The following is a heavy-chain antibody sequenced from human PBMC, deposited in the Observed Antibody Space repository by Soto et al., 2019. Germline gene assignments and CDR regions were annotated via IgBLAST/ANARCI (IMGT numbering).Heavy chain of an antibody. J-gene: IGHJ4*02. V-gene: IGHV4-39*01. CDR3: ARHGPKIGYNTHYFDY. CDR1: GGSISSSTYF. Sequence: PSETLSLTCTVSGGSISSSTYFWGWIRQPPGKGLEWIGSIYYSGSTYYNPSLKSRVTISVDTSKNQFSLKLSSVTAADTAVYYCARHGPKIGYNTHYFDYWGQGTLVTVSS. D-gene: IGHD5-12*01. CDR2: IYYSGST.